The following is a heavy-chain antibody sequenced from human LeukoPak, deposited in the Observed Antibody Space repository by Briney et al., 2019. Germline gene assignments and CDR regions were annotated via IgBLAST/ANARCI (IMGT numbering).Heavy chain of an antibody. CDR1: GFTFSNYW. CDR3: ARAKGYMDV. Sequence: GGSLRLSCAASGFTFSNYWMHWVRQAPGKGLVWVSRINSDGINTSYADSVKGRFTISRDNAKNTLNLQMNSLRAEDTAVYYCARAKGYMDVWGKGTTVTISS. CDR2: INSDGINT. J-gene: IGHJ6*03. V-gene: IGHV3-74*01.